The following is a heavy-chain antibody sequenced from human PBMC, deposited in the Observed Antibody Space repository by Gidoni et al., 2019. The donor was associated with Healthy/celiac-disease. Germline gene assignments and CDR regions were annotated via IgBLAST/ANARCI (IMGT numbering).Heavy chain of an antibody. CDR1: GFTFSSYG. D-gene: IGHD3-10*01. V-gene: IGHV3-30*18. Sequence: QVQLVESGGGVVQPGRSLRLSCAASGFTFSSYGMHWVRQAPGKGMEWVAVISYDGSNKYYADSVKGRFTISRDNSKNTLYLQMNSLRAEDTAVYYCAKEMPGSGSYYSWFDPWGQGTLVTVSS. J-gene: IGHJ5*02. CDR3: AKEMPGSGSYYSWFDP. CDR2: ISYDGSNK.